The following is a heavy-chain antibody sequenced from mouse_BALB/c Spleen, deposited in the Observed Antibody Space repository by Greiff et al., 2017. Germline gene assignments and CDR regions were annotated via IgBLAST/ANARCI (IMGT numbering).Heavy chain of an antibody. CDR3: AREGNQWYFDV. V-gene: IGHV14-3*02. J-gene: IGHJ1*01. D-gene: IGHD2-1*01. CDR1: GFNIKDTY. Sequence: VQLKQSGAELVKPGASVKLSCKASGFNIKDTYMHWVKQRPEQGLEWIGRIDPANGNTKYDPKFQGKATITADTSSNTAYLQLSSLTSEDTAVYYCAREGNQWYFDVWGAGTTVTVSS. CDR2: IDPANGNT.